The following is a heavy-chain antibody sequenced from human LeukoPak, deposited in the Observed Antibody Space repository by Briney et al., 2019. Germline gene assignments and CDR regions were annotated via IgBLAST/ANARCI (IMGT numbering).Heavy chain of an antibody. CDR2: IYYSGST. CDR1: GGSISGYY. Sequence: PSETLSLTCTVSGGSISGYYWSWIRQPPGKGLEWIGEIYYSGSTNYNPSLKSRVTISVDTSKNQFSLKLTSVTAADTAVYYCARNQAVAGNHGAMDIWGQGTMVTVSS. V-gene: IGHV4-59*01. D-gene: IGHD6-19*01. J-gene: IGHJ3*02. CDR3: ARNQAVAGNHGAMDI.